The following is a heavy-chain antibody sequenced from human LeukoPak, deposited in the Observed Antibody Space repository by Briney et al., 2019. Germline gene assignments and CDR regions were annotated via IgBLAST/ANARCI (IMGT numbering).Heavy chain of an antibody. J-gene: IGHJ4*02. CDR2: IVVGSGNT. V-gene: IGHV1-58*01. Sequence: SVKVSCKASGFTFTSFAVQWVRQARGQRLEWIGWIVVGSGNTNYAQKFQERVTITRDMSTSTAYMELSSLRSEDTAVYYCAATLEMATNPIAYWGQGTLVTVSS. D-gene: IGHD5-24*01. CDR3: AATLEMATNPIAY. CDR1: GFTFTSFA.